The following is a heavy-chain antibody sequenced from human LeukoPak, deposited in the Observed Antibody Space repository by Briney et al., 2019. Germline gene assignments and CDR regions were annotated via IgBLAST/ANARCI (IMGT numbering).Heavy chain of an antibody. CDR2: INHSGST. CDR3: AREQSAGPDY. CDR1: GGSYSGYY. J-gene: IGHJ4*02. Sequence: SETLSLTCAVHGGSYSGYYWSWIRQPPGKGLEWIGEINHSGSTNYNPSLKSRVTISVDTSKNQFSLKLSSVTAAETAVYYCAREQSAGPDYWGQGTLVTVSA. V-gene: IGHV4-34*01.